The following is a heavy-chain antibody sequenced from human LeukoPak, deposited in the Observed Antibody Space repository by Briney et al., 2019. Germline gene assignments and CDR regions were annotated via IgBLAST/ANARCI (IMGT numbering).Heavy chain of an antibody. CDR3: ARHPNYYDSSGYDAFDI. D-gene: IGHD3-22*01. CDR1: GGSISSYY. J-gene: IGHJ3*02. V-gene: IGHV4-59*08. Sequence: SETLSLTCTVSGGSISSYYWSWIRQPPGKGLEWIGYIYYSGSTNYNPSLKSRVTISVDTSKNQFSLKLSSVTAADTAVYYCARHPNYYDSSGYDAFDIWGQGTMVTVSS. CDR2: IYYSGST.